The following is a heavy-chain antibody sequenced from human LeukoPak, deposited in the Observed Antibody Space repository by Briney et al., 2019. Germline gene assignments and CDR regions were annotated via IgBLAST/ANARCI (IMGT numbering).Heavy chain of an antibody. V-gene: IGHV4-39*01. J-gene: IGHJ4*02. CDR3: ARTIVGPGTSYFDQ. CDR1: GGSISTYY. CDR2: IYYSGST. Sequence: PSETLSLTCTVSGGSISTYYWSWIRQPPGKGLEWIGSIYYSGSTYYNPSLKSRVTISVDTSKNQFSLRLTSVTAADTAVYYCARTIVGPGTSYFDQWGQGTLVTVSS. D-gene: IGHD1-26*01.